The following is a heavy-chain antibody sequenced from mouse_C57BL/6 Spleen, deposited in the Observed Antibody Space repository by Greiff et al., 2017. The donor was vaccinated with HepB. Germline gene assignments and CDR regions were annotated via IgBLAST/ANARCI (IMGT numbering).Heavy chain of an antibody. V-gene: IGHV1-64*01. CDR3: ARDGITPYGDGYFDV. D-gene: IGHD2-13*01. CDR2: IHPNSGST. CDR1: GYTFTSYW. Sequence: QVQLKQPGAELVKPGASVKLSCKASGYTFTSYWMHWVKQRPGQGLEWIGMIHPNSGSTNYNEKFKSKATLTVDKSSSTAYMQLSSLTSEDSAVYYCARDGITPYGDGYFDVWGTGTTVTVSS. J-gene: IGHJ1*03.